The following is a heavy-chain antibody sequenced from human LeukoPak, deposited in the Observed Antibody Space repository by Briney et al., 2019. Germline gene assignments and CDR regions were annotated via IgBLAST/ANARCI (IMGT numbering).Heavy chain of an antibody. V-gene: IGHV3-7*01. D-gene: IGHD3-3*01. CDR2: IKQDGSEK. CDR3: ARDRRQGAFFGY. CDR1: GFIFSSYW. Sequence: GGSLRLSCAASGFIFSSYWMSWVRQAPGKGLEWVANIKQDGSEKYYVDSVKGRFTISRDNAKNSLYLQMNSLRAEDTAVYYCARDRRQGAFFGYWGQGTLVTVSS. J-gene: IGHJ4*02.